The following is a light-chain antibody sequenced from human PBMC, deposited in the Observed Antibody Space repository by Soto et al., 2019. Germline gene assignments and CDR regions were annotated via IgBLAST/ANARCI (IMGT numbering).Light chain of an antibody. Sequence: EIVMTQSPGTLSVSPGERATLSCRASQSVGSNLAWYQQKPGQAPRLLIHGASTRATGIADRFSGSGSGTEFTLTINSLQSEDVAVYYCQHYADWPLTIGQGTRVEIK. J-gene: IGKJ1*01. CDR2: GAS. CDR3: QHYADWPLT. CDR1: QSVGSN. V-gene: IGKV3-15*01.